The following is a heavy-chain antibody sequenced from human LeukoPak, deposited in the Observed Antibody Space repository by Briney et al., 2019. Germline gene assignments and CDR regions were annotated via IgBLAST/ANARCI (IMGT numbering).Heavy chain of an antibody. CDR2: ISGSGGST. CDR3: ARSRRFRDSGMDY. V-gene: IGHV3-23*01. D-gene: IGHD6-25*01. Sequence: GGSLRLSCAASGFTFSSYGMSWVRQAPGKGLEWVSAISGSGGSTYYADSVKGRFTISRDNSKNTLYLQMNSLRAEDAAVYYCARSRRFRDSGMDYWGQGTLVTVSS. CDR1: GFTFSSYG. J-gene: IGHJ4*02.